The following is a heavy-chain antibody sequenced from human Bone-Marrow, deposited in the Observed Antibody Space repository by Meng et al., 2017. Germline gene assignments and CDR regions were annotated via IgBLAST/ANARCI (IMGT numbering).Heavy chain of an antibody. CDR1: GYTFTSYY. J-gene: IGHJ4*02. Sequence: QVQLGQSGAEVKKPGASVKVSCKASGYTFTSYYMHWVRQAPGQGLEWMGGIIPIFGTANYAQKFQGRVTITADESTSTAYMELSSLRSEDTAVYYCASAADGYNSGGDYWGQGTLVTVSS. CDR2: IIPIFGTA. D-gene: IGHD5-24*01. CDR3: ASAADGYNSGGDY. V-gene: IGHV1-69*13.